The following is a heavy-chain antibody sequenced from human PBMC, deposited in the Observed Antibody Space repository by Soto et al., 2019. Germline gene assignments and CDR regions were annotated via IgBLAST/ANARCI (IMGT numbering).Heavy chain of an antibody. Sequence: SQTLSLTCAISGDSVSSNSAAWSWIRQSPSRGLEWLGRTYYRSKWYNDYAVSVKSRITINPDTSKNQFSLQLNSVTPEGTAVYYCAGRSDLDAFDIWGQGTMVTVSS. J-gene: IGHJ3*02. CDR3: AGRSDLDAFDI. V-gene: IGHV6-1*01. CDR1: GDSVSSNSAA. CDR2: TYYRSKWYN.